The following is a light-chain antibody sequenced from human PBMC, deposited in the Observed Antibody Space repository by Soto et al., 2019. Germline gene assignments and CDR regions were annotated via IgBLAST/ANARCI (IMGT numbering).Light chain of an antibody. CDR1: TLPKKY. V-gene: IGLV3-25*02. Sequence: SYELTQPPSVSVSPGQTARITCSGDTLPKKYVYWYQKKAGQAPLLVVYKDDERPSGIPERFSGSSSGSTVTLTISGVQAEDKADYYCQSAGPSGPFSWVFGGGTKLTVL. CDR3: QSAGPSGPFSWV. CDR2: KDD. J-gene: IGLJ3*02.